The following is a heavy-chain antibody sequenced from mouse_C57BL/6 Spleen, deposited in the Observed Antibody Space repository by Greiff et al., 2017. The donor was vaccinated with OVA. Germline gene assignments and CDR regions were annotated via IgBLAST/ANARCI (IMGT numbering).Heavy chain of an antibody. V-gene: IGHV1-64*01. CDR1: GYTFTSYW. J-gene: IGHJ4*01. D-gene: IGHD1-1*01. Sequence: VQLQQPGAELVKPGASVKLSCKASGYTFTSYWMHWVKQRPGQGLEWIGMIHPNSGSTKYNEKFKGKATLTVDKYYSNAYMQLRSLTSEDAAVYYCARRRDYYCSSPHYYAMDYWGQGTSVTVSS. CDR2: IHPNSGST. CDR3: ARRRDYYCSSPHYYAMDY.